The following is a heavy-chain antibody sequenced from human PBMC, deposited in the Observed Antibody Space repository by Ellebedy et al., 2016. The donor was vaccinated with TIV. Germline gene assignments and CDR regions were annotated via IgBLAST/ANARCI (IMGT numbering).Heavy chain of an antibody. V-gene: IGHV1-46*03. CDR1: GYTFTSYY. CDR3: ATTDYYDSSGYYFAY. CDR2: INPSGGST. D-gene: IGHD3-22*01. J-gene: IGHJ4*02. Sequence: AASVKVSCKASGYTFTSYYMHWVRQAPGQGLEWMGIINPSGGSTSYAQKFQGRVTMTRDTSTSTVYMELSSLRSEDTAVYYCATTDYYDSSGYYFAYWGQGTLVTVSS.